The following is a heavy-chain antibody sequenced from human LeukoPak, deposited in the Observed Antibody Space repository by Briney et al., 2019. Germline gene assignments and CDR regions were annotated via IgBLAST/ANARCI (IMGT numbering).Heavy chain of an antibody. Sequence: ASVKVSCKASGYTFTSYDINWVRQATGQGLEWMGWMNTNSGNTGYAQKFQGRVTITRNTSISTAYMELSSLRSEDAAVYYCARAYCSGGSCYLVDIWGQGTMVTVSS. CDR3: ARAYCSGGSCYLVDI. V-gene: IGHV1-8*03. CDR2: MNTNSGNT. J-gene: IGHJ3*02. CDR1: GYTFTSYD. D-gene: IGHD2-15*01.